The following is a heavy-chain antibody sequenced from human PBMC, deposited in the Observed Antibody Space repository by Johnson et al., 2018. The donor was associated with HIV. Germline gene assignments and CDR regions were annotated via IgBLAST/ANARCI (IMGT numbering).Heavy chain of an antibody. Sequence: MMLVESGGGLVQPGGSLRLSCVASGFTFSSYEMNWVRQAPGKGLEWVSVIYSGGSTYYAASMKGRFTISRDNSKNTLYLQMNSLRPEDTAVYYCARLTWDQNRGWDAFDIWGQGTMVTVSS. V-gene: IGHV3-66*02. CDR3: ARLTWDQNRGWDAFDI. D-gene: IGHD1-26*01. J-gene: IGHJ3*02. CDR1: GFTFSSYE. CDR2: IYSGGST.